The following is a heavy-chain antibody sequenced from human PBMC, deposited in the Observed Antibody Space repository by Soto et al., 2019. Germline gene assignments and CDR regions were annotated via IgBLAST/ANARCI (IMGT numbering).Heavy chain of an antibody. CDR1: GGSISSSSYY. V-gene: IGHV4-39*01. CDR2: IYYSGST. J-gene: IGHJ4*02. D-gene: IGHD3-3*01. CDR3: ARISTIFGVDQFDY. Sequence: PSETLSLTCTVSGGSISSSSYYWGWIRQPPGKGLEWIGSIYYSGSTYYNPSLKSRVTISVDTSKNQFSLKLSSVTAADTAVYYCARISTIFGVDQFDYWGQGTLVTVSS.